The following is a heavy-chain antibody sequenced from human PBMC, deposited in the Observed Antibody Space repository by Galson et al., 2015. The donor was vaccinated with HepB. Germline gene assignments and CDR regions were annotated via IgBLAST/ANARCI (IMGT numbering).Heavy chain of an antibody. CDR2: INAGNGNT. J-gene: IGHJ3*02. Sequence: SVKVSCKASGYTFTSYAMHWVRQAPGQRLEWMGWINAGNGNTKYSQKFQGRVTITRDTSAGTAYMELSSLRSEDTAVYYCARGEGGSGWYYFPDAFDIWGQGTMVTVSS. CDR3: ARGEGGSGWYYFPDAFDI. D-gene: IGHD6-19*01. CDR1: GYTFTSYA. V-gene: IGHV1-3*01.